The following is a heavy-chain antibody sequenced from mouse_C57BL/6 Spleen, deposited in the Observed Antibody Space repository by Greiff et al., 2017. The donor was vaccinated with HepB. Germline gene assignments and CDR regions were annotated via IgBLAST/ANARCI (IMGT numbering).Heavy chain of an antibody. CDR1: GYSITSGYY. CDR3: ARGAYYSNHWYFDV. CDR2: IRYDGSN. D-gene: IGHD2-5*01. Sequence: EVKLQESGPGLVKPSQSLSLTCSVTGYSITSGYYWNWIRQFPGNKLEWMGYIRYDGSNNYNPSLKNRISITRDTSKNQFFLTLNSVTTEDTATYYCARGAYYSNHWYFDVWGTGTTVTVSA. J-gene: IGHJ1*03. V-gene: IGHV3-6*01.